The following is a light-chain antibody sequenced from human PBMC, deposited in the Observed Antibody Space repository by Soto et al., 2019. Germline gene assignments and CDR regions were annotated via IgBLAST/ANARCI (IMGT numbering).Light chain of an antibody. CDR1: QSVLYSSDNNNY. Sequence: DIVMTQSPDSLAVSLGERATINCKSSQSVLYSSDNNNYLAWYQQKPGQPPKLLIYWASTRESGVPDRFSGSGSGTDFTLTISSLQAEDVAVYYCQQYYTTLWTFGQGTNVDIK. V-gene: IGKV4-1*01. J-gene: IGKJ1*01. CDR2: WAS. CDR3: QQYYTTLWT.